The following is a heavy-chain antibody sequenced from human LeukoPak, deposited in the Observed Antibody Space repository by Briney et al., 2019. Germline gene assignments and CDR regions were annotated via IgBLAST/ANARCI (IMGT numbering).Heavy chain of an antibody. D-gene: IGHD6-13*01. CDR2: IRYDGSNK. CDR3: AKDRDSSSWYFDY. V-gene: IGHV3-30*02. J-gene: IGHJ4*02. Sequence: GGSLRLSCAASEFTFSNYDMHWVRQAPGKGLEWVAVIRYDGSNKYYADSVKGRFTISRDNSKNTLYLQMNSLRAEDTAVYYCAKDRDSSSWYFDYWGQRTLVTVSS. CDR1: EFTFSNYD.